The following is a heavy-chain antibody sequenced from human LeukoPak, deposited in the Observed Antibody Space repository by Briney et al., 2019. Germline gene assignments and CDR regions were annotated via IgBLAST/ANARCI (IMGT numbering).Heavy chain of an antibody. V-gene: IGHV3-23*01. CDR2: ISNGGANT. CDR1: GFTFRNYA. J-gene: IGHJ4*02. CDR3: ARDSGFDS. Sequence: GGSLRLSCAASGFTFRNYAMIWVRQAPGKGLEWVSVISNGGANTNYADSVKGRFTISRDDSKSTLYLQMNSLRAEDTAVYYCARDSGFDSWGQGTLVTVSS. D-gene: IGHD7-27*01.